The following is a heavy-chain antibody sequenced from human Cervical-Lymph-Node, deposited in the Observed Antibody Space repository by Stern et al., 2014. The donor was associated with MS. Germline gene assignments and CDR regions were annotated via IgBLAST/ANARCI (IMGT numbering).Heavy chain of an antibody. CDR2: INSDGSST. CDR3: VRDNYGTDY. V-gene: IGHV3-74*03. Sequence: EVQLVESGGDLVQPGGSLRLSCAASGFIFSNYWMQWVRHAPGTGLVWVSHINSDGSSTTYADSVKGRFTTSRDNAKNTLYLQMDDLRAEDTAVYFCVRDNYGTDYWGQGTLVTVSS. CDR1: GFIFSNYW. J-gene: IGHJ4*02. D-gene: IGHD3-16*01.